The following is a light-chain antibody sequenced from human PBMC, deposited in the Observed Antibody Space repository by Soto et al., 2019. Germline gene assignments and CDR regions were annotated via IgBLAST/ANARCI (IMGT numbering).Light chain of an antibody. V-gene: IGKV3-20*01. Sequence: EIVLTQSPGTLSVSPGERATLSCRASQSVSSSYLAWYQQKPGQAPRLLIYSASNRAPGIPDRFSGSGSGTDFTLTISRLEPEDSAVYYCQQYGRSLWTFGQGTKVEI. J-gene: IGKJ1*01. CDR1: QSVSSSY. CDR2: SAS. CDR3: QQYGRSLWT.